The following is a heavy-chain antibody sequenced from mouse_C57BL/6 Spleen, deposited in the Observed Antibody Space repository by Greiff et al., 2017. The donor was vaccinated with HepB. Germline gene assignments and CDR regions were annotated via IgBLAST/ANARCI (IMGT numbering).Heavy chain of an antibody. CDR3: ARNYGNNNWYFDV. CDR1: GYTFTSYW. D-gene: IGHD2-1*01. J-gene: IGHJ1*03. CDR2: IHPNSGST. Sequence: VQLQQPGAELVKPGASEKLSCKASGYTFTSYWMHWVKQRPGQGLEWIGMIHPNSGSTNYNEKFKSKATLTVDKSSSTAYMQLSSLTSEDSAVYYCARNYGNNNWYFDVWGTGTTVTVSS. V-gene: IGHV1-64*01.